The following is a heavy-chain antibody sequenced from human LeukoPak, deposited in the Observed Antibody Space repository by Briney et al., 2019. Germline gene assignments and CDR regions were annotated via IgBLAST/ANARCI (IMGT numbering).Heavy chain of an antibody. CDR1: GGTFSSYA. CDR3: ATRKNSYGMAY. Sequence: GASVKVSCMASGGTFSSYALSWVQQAPGQGLEWMGGIIPIFGTANHAQKFQGRVTITADESTSTAYMELSSLRSEDTAVYYCATRKNSYGMAYWGQGTLVTVSS. J-gene: IGHJ4*02. V-gene: IGHV1-69*13. D-gene: IGHD5-18*01. CDR2: IIPIFGTA.